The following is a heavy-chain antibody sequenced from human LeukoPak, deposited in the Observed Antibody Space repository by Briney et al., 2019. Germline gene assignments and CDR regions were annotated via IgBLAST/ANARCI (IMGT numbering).Heavy chain of an antibody. V-gene: IGHV3-30-3*01. J-gene: IGHJ6*02. CDR1: GFTFSSYA. CDR3: AKVDGYPSNYYGMDV. D-gene: IGHD5-18*01. CDR2: ISYDGSNK. Sequence: GGSLRLSCAASGFTFSSYAMHWVRQAPGKGLEWVAVISYDGSNKYYADSVKGRFTISRDNSKNTLYLQMDSLRAEDTAVYYCAKVDGYPSNYYGMDVWGQGTTVTVSS.